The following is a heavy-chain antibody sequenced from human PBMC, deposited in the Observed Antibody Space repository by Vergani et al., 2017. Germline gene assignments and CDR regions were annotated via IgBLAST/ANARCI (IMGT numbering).Heavy chain of an antibody. Sequence: EVQLLESGGGLVQPGGSLRLSCAASGFTFSSYAMSWVRQAPGKGLEWVSAISGSGGSTYYAASVKGRFTISRDNSKNTLYLQMNSLRAEDTAVYYCEKEHPAVFIVLMVYVDYWGQGTLVTVSS. V-gene: IGHV3-23*01. CDR1: GFTFSSYA. CDR3: EKEHPAVFIVLMVYVDY. J-gene: IGHJ4*02. D-gene: IGHD2-8*01. CDR2: ISGSGGST.